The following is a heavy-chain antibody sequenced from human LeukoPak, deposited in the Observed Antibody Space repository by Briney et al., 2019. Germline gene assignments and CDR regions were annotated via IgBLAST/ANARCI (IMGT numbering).Heavy chain of an antibody. J-gene: IGHJ4*02. CDR3: ARDFTSTPNWEFDY. V-gene: IGHV1-2*06. Sequence: ASVQVSCKASGYTFVDYFIHWVQQPPAQGGEWMGRINNASGSAEYEQKLQGRVIMTRDTSISTAYVEVSGLTSDDTAAYYCARDFTSTPNWEFDYWGQGTLVTVSS. D-gene: IGHD1-26*01. CDR2: INNASGSA. CDR1: GYTFVDYF.